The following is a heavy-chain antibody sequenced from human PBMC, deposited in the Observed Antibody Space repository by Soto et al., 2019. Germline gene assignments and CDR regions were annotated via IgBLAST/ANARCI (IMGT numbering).Heavy chain of an antibody. V-gene: IGHV2-5*02. CDR1: GFSLSASGVG. CDR3: APKGGGDRILDY. Sequence: QITLKESGPTLVKPTQTLTLTCTFSGFSLSASGVGVGWIRQPPGKALEWLAIIYWDDAKHYSPSLKSSLTIPKDTSKNQGVLKRTHMDPVDTPPYLCAPKGGGDRILDYWGQGTLVTVSS. J-gene: IGHJ4*02. D-gene: IGHD3-16*01. CDR2: IYWDDAK.